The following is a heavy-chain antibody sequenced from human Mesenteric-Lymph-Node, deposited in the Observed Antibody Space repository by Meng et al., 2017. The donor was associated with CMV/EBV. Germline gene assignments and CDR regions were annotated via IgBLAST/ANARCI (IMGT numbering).Heavy chain of an antibody. CDR1: GGSFSGYY. J-gene: IGHJ4*02. CDR2: INHSGST. Sequence: SETLSLTCAVYGGSFSGYYWSWIRQPPGKGLEWIGEINHSGSTNYNPSLKSRVTVSVDTSKNQFSLKLTSVTAADTAVYYCARDAYCSSATCYMFYFDYWGQGNVVTVSS. D-gene: IGHD2-2*02. V-gene: IGHV4-34*01. CDR3: ARDAYCSSATCYMFYFDY.